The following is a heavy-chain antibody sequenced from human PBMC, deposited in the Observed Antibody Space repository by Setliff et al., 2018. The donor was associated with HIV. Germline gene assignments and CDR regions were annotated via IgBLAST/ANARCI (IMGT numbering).Heavy chain of an antibody. J-gene: IGHJ4*02. D-gene: IGHD6-19*01. CDR1: GFTFTNYW. CDR2: ISNDGGRE. Sequence: GGSLRLSCAASGFTFTNYWMAWIRQAPGRGLEWAAIISNDGGREYYVDSVKGRFTISRDNAKNSLYLQMDSLRVEDTSVYYCWSGYTSGRWGQGTLVTVSS. V-gene: IGHV3-7*01. CDR3: WSGYTSGR.